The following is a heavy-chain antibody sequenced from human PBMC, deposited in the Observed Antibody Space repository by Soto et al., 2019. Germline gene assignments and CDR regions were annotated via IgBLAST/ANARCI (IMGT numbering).Heavy chain of an antibody. Sequence: GGSLRLSCAASGFTFSSYAMSWVRQAPGKGLEWVSAISGSGGSTYYADSVKGRFTISRDNSKNTLYLQMNSLRAEDTAVYYCAKDREYQLLEGAFGYWGQGTLVTVSS. V-gene: IGHV3-23*01. D-gene: IGHD2-2*01. CDR2: ISGSGGST. J-gene: IGHJ4*02. CDR3: AKDREYQLLEGAFGY. CDR1: GFTFSSYA.